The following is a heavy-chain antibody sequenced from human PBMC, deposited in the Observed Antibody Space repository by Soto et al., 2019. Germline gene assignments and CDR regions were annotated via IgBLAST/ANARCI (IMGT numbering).Heavy chain of an antibody. V-gene: IGHV1-18*01. CDR1: GYTFTSYG. CDR2: ISAYNGNT. Sequence: QVQLVQSGAEVKKPGASVKVSCKASGYTFTSYGISWVPQAPGQGLEWMGWISAYNGNTNYAQKRAGRVTMTTGRATSTAYMEMSSLRSQDTAVYYCAREDLPGNIAAAGSVDDWGQGTLVTVSS. CDR3: AREDLPGNIAAAGSVDD. D-gene: IGHD6-13*01. J-gene: IGHJ4*02.